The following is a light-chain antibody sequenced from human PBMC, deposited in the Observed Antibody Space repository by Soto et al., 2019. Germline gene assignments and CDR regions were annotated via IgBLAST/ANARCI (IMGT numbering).Light chain of an antibody. Sequence: QSVLSQPPSASGSPGQSVTISCNGASSDVGGYDYVSWYQQHPGKAPKLMIYEVTKRPSGVPDRFSGSKSGNTASLTVSGLQAEDEADYYCSSYGGSTNNYVFGTGTKLTVL. CDR1: SSDVGGYDY. J-gene: IGLJ1*01. CDR3: SSYGGSTNNYV. V-gene: IGLV2-8*01. CDR2: EVT.